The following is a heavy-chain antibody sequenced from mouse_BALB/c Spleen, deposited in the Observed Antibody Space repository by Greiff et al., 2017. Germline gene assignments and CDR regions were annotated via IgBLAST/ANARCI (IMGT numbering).Heavy chain of an antibody. CDR3: ARGSYDYDDGTFDY. CDR2: ISNGGGST. D-gene: IGHD2-4*01. J-gene: IGHJ2*01. CDR1: GFTFSSYT. V-gene: IGHV5-12-2*01. Sequence: EVMLVESGGGLVQPGGSLKLSCAASGFTFSSYTMSWVRQTPEKRLEWVAYISNGGGSTYYPDTVKGRFTISRDNAKNTLYLQMSSLKSEDTAMYYCARGSYDYDDGTFDYWGQGTTLTVSS.